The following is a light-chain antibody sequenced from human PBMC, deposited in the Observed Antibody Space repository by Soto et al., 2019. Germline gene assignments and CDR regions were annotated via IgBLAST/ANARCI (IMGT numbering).Light chain of an antibody. CDR1: QSISAW. J-gene: IGKJ5*01. V-gene: IGKV1-5*01. Sequence: IQMTQSPSTLSASVGDRVTITCRASQSISAWLAWYQQKPGRAPKLLIYAASRLQGGVPLRFSGSGSGTEFTLSISSLQPEDVATYYCQQLDSFPLTFGQGTRLE. CDR2: AAS. CDR3: QQLDSFPLT.